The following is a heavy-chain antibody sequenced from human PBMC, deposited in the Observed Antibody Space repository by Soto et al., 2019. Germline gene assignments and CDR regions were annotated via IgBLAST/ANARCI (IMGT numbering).Heavy chain of an antibody. J-gene: IGHJ4*02. Sequence: QVQLVQSGAEVKKPGASVKVSCKASGYTFTSYDNNCVRQATEQGLEWMGWMNPNSGNTGYAQKFQGRVTMTRNTSISTAYMELSSLRSEETAVYSCAGVWFGELLSYWCQGTLVTVSS. CDR2: MNPNSGNT. CDR1: GYTFTSYD. V-gene: IGHV1-8*01. D-gene: IGHD3-10*01. CDR3: AGVWFGELLSY.